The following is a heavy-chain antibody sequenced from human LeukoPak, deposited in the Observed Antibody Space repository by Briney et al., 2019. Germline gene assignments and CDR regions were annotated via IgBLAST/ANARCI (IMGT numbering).Heavy chain of an antibody. CDR2: INHSGST. CDR1: GGSFSGYY. V-gene: IGHV4-34*01. CDR3: ARGIAVAGQGFDY. J-gene: IGHJ4*02. Sequence: PSETLSLTCAVYGGSFSGYYWSWIRQPPGKGLEWIGEINHSGSTNYNPSLESRVIISVDTSKNQFSLKLSSVTAADTAVYYCARGIAVAGQGFDYWGQGTLVTVSS. D-gene: IGHD6-19*01.